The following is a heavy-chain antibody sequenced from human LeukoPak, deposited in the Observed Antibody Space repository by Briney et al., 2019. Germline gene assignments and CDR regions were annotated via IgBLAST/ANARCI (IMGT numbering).Heavy chain of an antibody. CDR1: GYTFTGYY. D-gene: IGHD3-10*01. V-gene: IGHV1-2*02. CDR2: INPNSGGT. Sequence: ASVKVSCKASGYTFTGYYMHWVRQAPGQGLEWMGWINPNSGGTNYAQKFQGRVTMIRDTSISTAYMELSRLRSDDTAVYYCARDPLWFGELLRGADAFDIWGQGTMVTVSS. J-gene: IGHJ3*02. CDR3: ARDPLWFGELLRGADAFDI.